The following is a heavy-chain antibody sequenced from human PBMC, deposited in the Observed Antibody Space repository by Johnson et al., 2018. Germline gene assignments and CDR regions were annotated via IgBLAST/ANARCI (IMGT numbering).Heavy chain of an antibody. J-gene: IGHJ6*02. CDR3: ASEGQSVVVVAAGSGYYGMDV. V-gene: IGHV1-69*01. Sequence: QVQLVESGAEVKKPGSSVKVSCKASGGTFSSYAISWVRQAPGQGLEWMGGIIPIFGTANYAQKFQGRVTITADESTSTAYMELSSLRSEDTAGYYCASEGQSVVVVAAGSGYYGMDVWGQGTTVTVS. CDR2: IIPIFGTA. CDR1: GGTFSSYA. D-gene: IGHD2-15*01.